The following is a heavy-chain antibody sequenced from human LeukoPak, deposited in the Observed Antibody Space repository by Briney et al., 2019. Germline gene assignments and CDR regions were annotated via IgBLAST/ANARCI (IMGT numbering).Heavy chain of an antibody. D-gene: IGHD6-13*01. CDR3: ARGHSSSWYGFYYYYGMDV. Sequence: ASVKVSCKASGYTFTSYDINWVRQATGQGLEWMGWMSLNSGNTGYAQKFQGRVTMTRNTSISTAYMELSSLRSEDTAVYYCARGHSSSWYGFYYYYGMDVWGQGTTVTVSS. V-gene: IGHV1-8*01. J-gene: IGHJ6*02. CDR2: MSLNSGNT. CDR1: GYTFTSYD.